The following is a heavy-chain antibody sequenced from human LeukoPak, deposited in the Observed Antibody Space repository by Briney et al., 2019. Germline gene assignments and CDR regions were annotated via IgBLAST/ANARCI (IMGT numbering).Heavy chain of an antibody. CDR2: VNYRGDG. D-gene: IGHD2-21*01. CDR1: GGSISSGGYY. CDR3: ARETSLHIFDS. Sequence: SETLSLTCTVSGGSISSGGYYWSWLRQSPGKGLEYIGEVNYRGDGNYNPSLNSRASISIDTSKKQFSLRLTSVTAADTAMYYCARETSLHIFDSWGQGTLVTVSS. J-gene: IGHJ4*02. V-gene: IGHV4-61*08.